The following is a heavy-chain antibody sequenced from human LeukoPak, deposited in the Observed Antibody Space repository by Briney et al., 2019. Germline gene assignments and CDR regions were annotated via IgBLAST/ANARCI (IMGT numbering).Heavy chain of an antibody. V-gene: IGHV1-18*01. CDR2: FSAYNGNA. Sequence: ASGKVSCKASGYTFTSSGISWVRQTPGQGLEWIGWFSAYNGNADYAHTLRGRVTMTTDTSTSTAYMELRSLRSDDTAVYYCSRDGTYYNYVWGSYRYTPSSYFDYWGQGTLVTVSS. J-gene: IGHJ4*02. CDR3: SRDGTYYNYVWGSYRYTPSSYFDY. D-gene: IGHD3-16*02. CDR1: GYTFTSSG.